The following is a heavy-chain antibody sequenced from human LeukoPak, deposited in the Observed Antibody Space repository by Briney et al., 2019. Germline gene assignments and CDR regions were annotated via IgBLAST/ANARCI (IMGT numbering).Heavy chain of an antibody. CDR2: IYHSGST. V-gene: IGHV4-30-2*01. CDR1: GGSISSGGYS. J-gene: IGHJ4*02. D-gene: IGHD2-2*01. CDR3: ARHPRKYCSSTSCYLIDY. Sequence: PSQTLSLTCAVSGGSISSGGYSWSWIRQPPGKGLEWIGYIYHSGSTYYNPSLKSRVTISVDRSKNQFSLKLSSVTAADTAVYYCARHPRKYCSSTSCYLIDYWGQGTLVTVSS.